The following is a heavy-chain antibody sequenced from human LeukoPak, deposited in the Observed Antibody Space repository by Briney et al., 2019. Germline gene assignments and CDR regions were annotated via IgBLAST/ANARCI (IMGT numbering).Heavy chain of an antibody. Sequence: PGGSLRLSCAASGFTFSSYSMNWVRQAPGKGLEWVSSISSSSSYIYYADSVKGRFTISRDNSKNTLYLQMNSLRAEDTAVYYCAKLSGYTAMDAFDYWGQGTLVTVSS. CDR2: ISSSSSYI. D-gene: IGHD5-18*01. J-gene: IGHJ4*02. CDR1: GFTFSSYS. CDR3: AKLSGYTAMDAFDY. V-gene: IGHV3-21*04.